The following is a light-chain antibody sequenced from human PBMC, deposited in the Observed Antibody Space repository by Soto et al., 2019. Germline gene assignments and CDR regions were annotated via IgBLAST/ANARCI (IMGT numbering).Light chain of an antibody. V-gene: IGKV1-39*01. CDR1: QRIXNY. J-gene: IGKJ1*01. CDR2: STS. Sequence: IRLTQSTSSLSASVGDSVTITCRASQRIXNYFNWYQQKSGKAPKLLXDSTSSFQRGCPSRFSGSGSGTDFSRTISSLEPDDCANYYWQQSYMPPRTFGQGTKVDIK. CDR3: QQSYMPPRT.